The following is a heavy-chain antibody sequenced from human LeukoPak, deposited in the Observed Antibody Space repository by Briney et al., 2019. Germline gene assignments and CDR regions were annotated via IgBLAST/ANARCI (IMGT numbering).Heavy chain of an antibody. CDR1: GGSISSGSYY. Sequence: SETLSLTCTVSGGSISSGSYYWGWIRQPPGKGLEWIGSIYFSGSTYYNPSLKSRVTISVDTSKNQFSLKLSSVTAADTAVYYCARGYPTSMGAEYFQHWGQGTLATVSS. J-gene: IGHJ1*01. D-gene: IGHD5-24*01. CDR2: IYFSGST. CDR3: ARGYPTSMGAEYFQH. V-gene: IGHV4-39*01.